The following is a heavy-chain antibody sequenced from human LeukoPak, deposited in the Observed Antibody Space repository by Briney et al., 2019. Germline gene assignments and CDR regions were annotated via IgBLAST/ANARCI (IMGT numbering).Heavy chain of an antibody. Sequence: ASVKVSCKASGYSFTSYYMHWVRQAPGQGLEWMGLINPSGSSTTYAQRFQGRVTITADKSTSTAYMELSSLRSEDTAVYYCARGCSGGSCYSKVWFDPWGQGTLVTVSS. D-gene: IGHD2-15*01. CDR3: ARGCSGGSCYSKVWFDP. V-gene: IGHV1-46*01. CDR1: GYSFTSYY. J-gene: IGHJ5*02. CDR2: INPSGSST.